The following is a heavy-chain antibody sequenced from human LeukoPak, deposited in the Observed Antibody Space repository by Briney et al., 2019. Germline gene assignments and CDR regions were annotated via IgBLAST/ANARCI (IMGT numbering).Heavy chain of an antibody. J-gene: IGHJ6*02. V-gene: IGHV4-34*01. CDR2: INHSGST. CDR3: ARDWCSAMVYSCNYYGMDV. D-gene: IGHD5-18*01. CDR1: GGSFSGYY. Sequence: PSETLSLTCAVYGGSFSGYYWSWIRQPPGKGLEWIGEINHSGSTNYNPSLKSRVTISVDTSKNQFSLKLSSVTAADTAVYYCARDWCSAMVYSCNYYGMDVWGQGTTVTVSS.